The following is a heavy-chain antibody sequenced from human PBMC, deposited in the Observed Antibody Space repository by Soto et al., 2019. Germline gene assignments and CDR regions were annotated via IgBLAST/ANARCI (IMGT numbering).Heavy chain of an antibody. D-gene: IGHD4-17*01. CDR3: ARDRNGYGDYWGGFDY. CDR1: GFTFSSYS. J-gene: IGHJ4*02. V-gene: IGHV3-48*02. Sequence: EVQLVESGGGLVQPGGSLRLSCAASGFTFSSYSMNWVRQAPGKGLEWVSYISSSSSTIYYADSVKGRFTSARDNAKNSLYLQMNSLRDEDTAVYYCARDRNGYGDYWGGFDYWGQGTLVTVSS. CDR2: ISSSSSTI.